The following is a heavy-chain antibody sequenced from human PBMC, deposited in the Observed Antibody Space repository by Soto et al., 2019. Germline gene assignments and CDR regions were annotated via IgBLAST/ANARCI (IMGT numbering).Heavy chain of an antibody. V-gene: IGHV4-34*01. Sequence: SETLSLTCAVYGGSFSGYYWSWIRQPPGKGLEWIGEINHSGSTNYNPSLKCRVTISVDTSENQFSLKLSSVTAADTAVYYCARESKKRYSSSPPFDYWGQGTLVTVSS. CDR1: GGSFSGYY. CDR3: ARESKKRYSSSPPFDY. J-gene: IGHJ4*02. CDR2: INHSGST. D-gene: IGHD6-6*01.